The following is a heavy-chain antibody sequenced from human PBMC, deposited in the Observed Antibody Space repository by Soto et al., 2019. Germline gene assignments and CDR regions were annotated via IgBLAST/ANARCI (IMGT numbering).Heavy chain of an antibody. Sequence: PGGSLRLSCSASGFTFXSYWMHWVRQAPGKGLMWVSRIHNDGSTTRYADSVKGRFTISRDNAKNTLYLQMSSLRVEDTAVYYCARDNWNSYWGQGTLVTVSS. V-gene: IGHV3-74*01. CDR3: ARDNWNSY. CDR1: GFTFXSYW. J-gene: IGHJ4*01. CDR2: IHNDGSTT. D-gene: IGHD1-7*01.